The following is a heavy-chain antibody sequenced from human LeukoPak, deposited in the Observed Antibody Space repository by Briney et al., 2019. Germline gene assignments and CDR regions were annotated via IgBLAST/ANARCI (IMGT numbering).Heavy chain of an antibody. Sequence: ASVKVSCKASGYTFTSYYMHWVRQAPGQGLEWMGIINPSGGSTSYAQKFQGRVTMTRDTSTSTVYMELSSLRSEDTAVYYCARWGRITMIVVATVDYWGQGTLVTVSS. D-gene: IGHD3-22*01. J-gene: IGHJ4*02. CDR1: GYTFTSYY. CDR3: ARWGRITMIVVATVDY. CDR2: INPSGGST. V-gene: IGHV1-46*01.